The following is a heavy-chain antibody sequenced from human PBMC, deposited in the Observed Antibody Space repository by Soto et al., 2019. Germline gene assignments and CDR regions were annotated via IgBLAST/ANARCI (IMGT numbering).Heavy chain of an antibody. CDR2: IYSGGST. Sequence: EVQLVESGGGLVQPGGSLRLSCAASGFTVSSNYMSWVRQAPGKGLEWVSVIYSGGSTYYADSVKGRFTISRDNSKNTLYLQMNSLRAEDTAVYYCARDQDYYYGMDVWGQGTTVTVSS. CDR3: ARDQDYYYGMDV. CDR1: GFTVSSNY. J-gene: IGHJ6*02. V-gene: IGHV3-66*01.